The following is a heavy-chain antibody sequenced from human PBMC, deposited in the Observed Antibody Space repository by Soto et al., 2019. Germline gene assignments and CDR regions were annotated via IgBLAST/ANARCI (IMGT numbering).Heavy chain of an antibody. D-gene: IGHD6-13*01. CDR2: INPNSGGT. J-gene: IGHJ4*02. Sequence: ASVKVSCKASGYTFTGYYMHWVRQAPGQGLEWMGWINPNSGGTNYAQKFQGWVTMTRDTSISTAYMELSRLRSDDTAVYYCARSGTIIAAAVHPLDYWGQGTLVTVSS. CDR1: GYTFTGYY. V-gene: IGHV1-2*04. CDR3: ARSGTIIAAAVHPLDY.